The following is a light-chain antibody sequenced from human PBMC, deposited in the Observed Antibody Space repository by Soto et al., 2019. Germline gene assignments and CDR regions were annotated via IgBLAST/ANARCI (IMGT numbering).Light chain of an antibody. CDR1: QSVLYSSNNKNY. CDR2: WAS. V-gene: IGKV4-1*01. CDR3: QQYYSTLT. Sequence: DIVMTQSPDSLAVSLGERATINCKSSQSVLYSSNNKNYLASYQQKPGQPPKLLIYWASTRESGVPDRFSGSGSGTHFTLTISSLQAEDVAVYYCQQYYSTLTFGPGTKVDIK. J-gene: IGKJ3*01.